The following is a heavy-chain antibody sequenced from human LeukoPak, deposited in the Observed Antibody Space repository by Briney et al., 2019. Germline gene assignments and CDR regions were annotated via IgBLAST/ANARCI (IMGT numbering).Heavy chain of an antibody. Sequence: PGGSLRLSCAASGFTFDDYAIHWVRQAPGKGLEWVSGISWNSGSIGYADSVKGRFTISRDNAKNSLYLQMNSLRAGDTAVYYCARVAKERVGGVYYFDYWGQGTLVTVSS. J-gene: IGHJ4*02. CDR1: GFTFDDYA. CDR2: ISWNSGSI. CDR3: ARVAKERVGGVYYFDY. D-gene: IGHD1-1*01. V-gene: IGHV3-9*01.